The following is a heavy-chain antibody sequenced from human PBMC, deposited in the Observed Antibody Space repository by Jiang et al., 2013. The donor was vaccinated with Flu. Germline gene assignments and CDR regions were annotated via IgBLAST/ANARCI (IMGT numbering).Heavy chain of an antibody. Sequence: VQLVESGGGVVQPGRSLRLSCAASGFTFSIYALHWVRQAPGKGLEWVALISSDGSNKYYADSVKGRFTISRDNSKNTLYLQMNSLRAEDTAVYYCAREQYYDFWSGYSNPSGVDAFDIWGQGTMVTVSS. CDR2: ISSDGSNK. V-gene: IGHV3-30*04. D-gene: IGHD3-3*01. CDR1: GFTFSIYA. CDR3: AREQYYDFWSGYSNPSGVDAFDI. J-gene: IGHJ3*02.